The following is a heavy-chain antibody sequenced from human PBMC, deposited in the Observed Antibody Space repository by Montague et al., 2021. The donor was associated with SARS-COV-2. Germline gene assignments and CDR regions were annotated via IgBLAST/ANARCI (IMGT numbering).Heavy chain of an antibody. D-gene: IGHD6-19*01. V-gene: IGHV4-61*10. J-gene: IGHJ3*02. CDR1: GGSVSSSGYY. CDR2: IYTSGST. CDR3: ARGSGWMGNAFDI. Sequence: SEALSLTCTVSGGSVSSSGYYWGWIRQPAGKGLEWIGRIYTSGSTNYNPSLKSRVTISVDTSKNQFSLKLSSVTAADTAVYYCARGSGWMGNAFDIWGQGTMVTVSS.